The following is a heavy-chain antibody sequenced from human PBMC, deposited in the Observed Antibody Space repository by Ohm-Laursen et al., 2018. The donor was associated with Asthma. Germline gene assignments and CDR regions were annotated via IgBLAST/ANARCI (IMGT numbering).Heavy chain of an antibody. CDR3: ARIGPEWELPGREYSLHH. Sequence: GSLRLSCAASGFTFSRYSMNWVRQAPGKGLEWISYISRSTSTIYLADSVKGRFTISRDNAKNSLYLQMNSLRAEDTALYYCARIGPEWELPGREYSLHHWGEGTLVTVSS. CDR2: ISRSTSTI. CDR1: GFTFSRYS. V-gene: IGHV3-48*01. J-gene: IGHJ1*01. D-gene: IGHD1-26*01.